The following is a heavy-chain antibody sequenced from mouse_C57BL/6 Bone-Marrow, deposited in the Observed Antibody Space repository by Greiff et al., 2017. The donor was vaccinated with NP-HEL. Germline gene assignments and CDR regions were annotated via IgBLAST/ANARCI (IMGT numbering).Heavy chain of an antibody. Sequence: VKLQESGAELARPGASVKLSCKASGYTFTSYGISWVKQRTGQGLEWIGEIYPRSGNTYYNEKFKGKATLTADKSSSTAYMELRSLTSEDSAVYFCARSPHYYAMDYWGQGTSVTVSS. D-gene: IGHD6-1*01. CDR3: ARSPHYYAMDY. V-gene: IGHV1-81*01. CDR2: IYPRSGNT. J-gene: IGHJ4*01. CDR1: GYTFTSYG.